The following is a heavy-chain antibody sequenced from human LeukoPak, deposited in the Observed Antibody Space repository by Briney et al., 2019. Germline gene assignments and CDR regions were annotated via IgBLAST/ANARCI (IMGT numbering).Heavy chain of an antibody. CDR2: IYPGDSDT. Sequence: GESLQISCRGSGYSFTSYWIGWVRQMPGEGLEWMGIIYPGDSDTRYSPSFQGQVTISADKSISTAYLQWSSLKASDTAMYYCASRGAFGGDAFDIWGQGTMVTVSS. CDR3: ASRGAFGGDAFDI. J-gene: IGHJ3*02. CDR1: GYSFTSYW. V-gene: IGHV5-51*01. D-gene: IGHD3-10*01.